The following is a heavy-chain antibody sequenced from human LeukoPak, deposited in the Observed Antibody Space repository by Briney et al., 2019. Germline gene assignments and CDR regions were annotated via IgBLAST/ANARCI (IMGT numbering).Heavy chain of an antibody. J-gene: IGHJ5*02. CDR2: INPNSGGT. CDR3: ARPQSSSSWYNWFDP. CDR1: GYTFTGYY. Sequence: ASVKVSCKASGYTFTGYYMHWVRQAPGQGLEWMGRINPNSGGTNYAQKFQGRVTMTRDTSISTAYMELSRLRSDDTAVYYCARPQSSSSWYNWFDPWGQGTLATVSS. V-gene: IGHV1-2*06. D-gene: IGHD6-13*01.